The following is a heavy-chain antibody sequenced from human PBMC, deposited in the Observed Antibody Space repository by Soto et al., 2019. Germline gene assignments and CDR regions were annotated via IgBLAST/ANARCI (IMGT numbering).Heavy chain of an antibody. CDR1: GFTFSSYS. Sequence: GGSLRLSCAASGFTFSSYSMNWVRQAPGKGLEWVSSISSSSSYIYYADSVKGRFTISRDNAKNSLYLQMNSMRAEDTAVYYCARDREDIVVVPAAMRDPFDIWGQGTMVTVSS. J-gene: IGHJ3*02. CDR2: ISSSSSYI. CDR3: ARDREDIVVVPAAMRDPFDI. V-gene: IGHV3-21*01. D-gene: IGHD2-2*01.